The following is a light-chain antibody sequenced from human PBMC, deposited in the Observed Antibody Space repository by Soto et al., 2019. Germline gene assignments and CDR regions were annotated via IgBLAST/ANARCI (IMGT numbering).Light chain of an antibody. CDR2: LNSDGSH. CDR1: SGHSSNA. J-gene: IGLJ3*02. V-gene: IGLV4-69*01. CDR3: QTWGTGIWV. Sequence: QPVLTQSPSASASLGASVKLICTLSSGHSSNAIAWHQQQPEKGPRYLMKLNSDGSHSKGDGIPDRFSGSSSGAERYLTISSLQSEDEADYYCQTWGTGIWVFGGGTKLTVL.